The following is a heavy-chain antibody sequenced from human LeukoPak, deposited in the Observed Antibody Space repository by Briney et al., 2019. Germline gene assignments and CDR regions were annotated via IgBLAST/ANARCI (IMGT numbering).Heavy chain of an antibody. J-gene: IGHJ4*02. CDR3: AREGIPARDFDY. CDR1: GFTFSSYA. CDR2: ISGSAGST. V-gene: IGHV3-23*01. Sequence: GGSLRLSCAASGFTFSSYAMNWVRQAPGKGLEWVSTISGSAGSTYYPDSVKGRFTISRDNSRDTLYLQMNTLKAEDTAVYYCAREGIPARDFDYWGQGTLVTVSS. D-gene: IGHD6-6*01.